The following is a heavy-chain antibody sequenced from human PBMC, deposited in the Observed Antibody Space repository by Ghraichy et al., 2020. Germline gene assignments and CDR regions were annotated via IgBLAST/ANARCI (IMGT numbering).Heavy chain of an antibody. V-gene: IGHV3-48*03. J-gene: IGHJ6*02. CDR2: ISSSGSTI. D-gene: IGHD4-11*01. CDR1: GFTFSSYE. CDR3: ARDSTYSMYGMDV. Sequence: GGSLRLSCAASGFTFSSYEMNWVRQAPGKGLEWVSYISSSGSTIYYADSVKGRFTISRDNAKNSLYLQMNSLRAEDTAVYYCARDSTYSMYGMDVWGQGTTVTVSS.